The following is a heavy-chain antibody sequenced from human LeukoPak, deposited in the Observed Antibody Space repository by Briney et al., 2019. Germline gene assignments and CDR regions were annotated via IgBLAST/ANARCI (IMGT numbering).Heavy chain of an antibody. J-gene: IGHJ6*02. CDR1: GGSFSGYY. CDR2: INHSGNT. CDR3: ARDLDGMDV. Sequence: SETLSLTCAAYGGSFSGYYWSWTRQSPGKGLEWIGEINHSGNTNYNPSLKSRVTISVDTSKNQFSLKLSSLTAADTAMYYCARDLDGMDVWGQGTTVTVSS. V-gene: IGHV4-34*01.